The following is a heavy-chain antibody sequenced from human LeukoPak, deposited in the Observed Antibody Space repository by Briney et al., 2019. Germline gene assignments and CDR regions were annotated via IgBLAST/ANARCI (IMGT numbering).Heavy chain of an antibody. Sequence: SETLSLTCTVSGGSISSYYWSWIRQPAGKGLEWIGRIYTSGSTNYNPSLKSRVTMSIDTSKNQFSLRLSSVTATDTAVYYCARLGAVGHSSGWYYFDYWGQGTLVTVSS. D-gene: IGHD6-19*01. V-gene: IGHV4-4*07. CDR3: ARLGAVGHSSGWYYFDY. J-gene: IGHJ4*02. CDR1: GGSISSYY. CDR2: IYTSGST.